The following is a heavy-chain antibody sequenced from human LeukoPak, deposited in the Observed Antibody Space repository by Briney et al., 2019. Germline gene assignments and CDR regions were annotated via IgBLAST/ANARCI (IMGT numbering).Heavy chain of an antibody. CDR2: FDPEDGET. CDR1: GYTLTELS. J-gene: IGHJ4*02. Sequence: ASVKVSCKVSGYTLTELSMHWVRQAPAKGLEGMGGFDPEDGETSYAQKFQGRVTMTEDTSTDTADREVGSVGSEDTAVYYCATDVTEYCSTTSCYPYYWGQGTLVTVSS. V-gene: IGHV1-24*01. D-gene: IGHD2-2*01. CDR3: ATDVTEYCSTTSCYPYY.